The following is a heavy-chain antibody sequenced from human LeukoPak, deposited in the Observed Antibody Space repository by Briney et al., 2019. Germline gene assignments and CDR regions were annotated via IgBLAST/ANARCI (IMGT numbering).Heavy chain of an antibody. Sequence: SVKVSCKASGGTFISYAISWVRQAPGQGLEWMGGIIPIFGTANYAQKFQGRVTITADESTSTAYMELSSLRSEDTAVYYCARETSHGSGSYLYYWGQGTLVTVSS. CDR1: GGTFISYA. D-gene: IGHD3-10*01. CDR3: ARETSHGSGSYLYY. CDR2: IIPIFGTA. J-gene: IGHJ4*02. V-gene: IGHV1-69*13.